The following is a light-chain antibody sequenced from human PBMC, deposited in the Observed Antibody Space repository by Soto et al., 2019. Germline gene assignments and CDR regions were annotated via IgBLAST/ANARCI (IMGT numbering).Light chain of an antibody. CDR1: QNLGSW. CDR3: KQYNSNFLS. J-gene: IGKJ4*01. Sequence: DIQMTQSPSTLSVFIGDRISITCRASQNLGSWLAWYQQKPGKAPKLLIYDASFLERGVPSRFSGSGSGTEFTLSISSMQPDDFATYYCKQYNSNFLSVGGGTKVEVK. V-gene: IGKV1-5*01. CDR2: DAS.